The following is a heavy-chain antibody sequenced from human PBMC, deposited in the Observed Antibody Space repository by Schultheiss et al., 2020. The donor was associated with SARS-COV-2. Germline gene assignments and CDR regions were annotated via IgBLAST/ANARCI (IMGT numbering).Heavy chain of an antibody. CDR1: GFTFSNAW. V-gene: IGHV3-23*01. CDR3: AKGYDSNRPINWFDP. D-gene: IGHD3-22*01. Sequence: GGSLRLSCAASGFTFSNAWMNWVRQAPGKGLEWLSTISGGGGSTDYADSVKGRFTISRDESRNTLLLQLDSLRVEDTAVYYCAKGYDSNRPINWFDPWGQGTLVTVSS. CDR2: ISGGGGST. J-gene: IGHJ5*02.